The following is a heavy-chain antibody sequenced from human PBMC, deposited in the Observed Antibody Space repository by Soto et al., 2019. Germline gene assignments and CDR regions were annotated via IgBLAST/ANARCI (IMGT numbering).Heavy chain of an antibody. CDR3: ARVDDYDSSGTTYY. CDR1: GYTFTSYG. Sequence: QVQLVQSGAEVKKPGASVKVSCKASGYTFTSYGISWVRQAPGQGLEWMGWISAYNGNTNYAQKLQGRVTMTTDTYTRTAYMELRSLSSDDTAVYSCARVDDYDSSGTTYYWGQGTLVTVS. CDR2: ISAYNGNT. J-gene: IGHJ4*02. D-gene: IGHD3-22*01. V-gene: IGHV1-18*01.